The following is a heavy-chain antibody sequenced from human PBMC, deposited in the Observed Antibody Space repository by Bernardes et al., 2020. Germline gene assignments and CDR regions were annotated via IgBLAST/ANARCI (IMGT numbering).Heavy chain of an antibody. J-gene: IGHJ6*02. Sequence: ASVKVSCKASGYTFTSYDINWVRQATGQGLEWMGWMNPNSGNTGYAQKFQGRVTMTRNTSISTAYMELSSLRSEDTAVYYCARGPRSAAAGPGYYYYGMDVWGQGTTVTVSS. CDR2: MNPNSGNT. V-gene: IGHV1-8*01. CDR3: ARGPRSAAAGPGYYYYGMDV. CDR1: GYTFTSYD. D-gene: IGHD6-13*01.